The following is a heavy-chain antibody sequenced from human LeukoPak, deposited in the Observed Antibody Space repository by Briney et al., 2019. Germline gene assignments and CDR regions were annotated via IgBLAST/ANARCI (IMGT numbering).Heavy chain of an antibody. V-gene: IGHV1-46*01. CDR1: GYTFTSYY. J-gene: IGHJ4*02. CDR2: MNPSCGIT. D-gene: IGHD3-16*02. CDR3: ARAGVITDADY. Sequence: ASVKISCKASGYTFTSYYIHWVRQAPGQGREWMAIMNPSCGITSSAKKFQGRVPMTRDTYTSTVYMELSGLRSEDTDVYYCARAGVITDADYWGQGTLVTVSS.